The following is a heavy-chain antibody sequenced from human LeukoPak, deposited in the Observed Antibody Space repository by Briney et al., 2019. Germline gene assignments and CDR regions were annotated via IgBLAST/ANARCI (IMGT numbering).Heavy chain of an antibody. CDR1: GGSISSYY. J-gene: IGHJ6*02. CDR2: IYYSGST. V-gene: IGHV4-59*08. CDR3: ARGRYYYGSGRYYYYGTDV. D-gene: IGHD3-10*01. Sequence: PSETLSLTCTVSGGSISSYYWSWIRQPPGKGLEWIGYIYYSGSTNYNPSLKSRVTISVDTSKNQFSLKLSSVTAADTAVYYCARGRYYYGSGRYYYYGTDVWGQGTTVTVSS.